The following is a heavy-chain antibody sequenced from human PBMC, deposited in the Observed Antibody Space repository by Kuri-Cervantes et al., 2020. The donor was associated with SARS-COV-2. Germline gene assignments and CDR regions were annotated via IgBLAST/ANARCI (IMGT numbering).Heavy chain of an antibody. D-gene: IGHD6-13*01. CDR3: AKRYSSSWTGPSPFDY. Sequence: GESLRLSCAASGFTFSSYSMNWVRQAPGKGLEWVSAISGSGGSTYYADSVKGRFTISRDNSKNTLYLQMNSLRAEDTAVYYCAKRYSSSWTGPSPFDYWGQGTLVTVSS. CDR2: ISGSGGST. CDR1: GFTFSSYS. V-gene: IGHV3-23*01. J-gene: IGHJ4*02.